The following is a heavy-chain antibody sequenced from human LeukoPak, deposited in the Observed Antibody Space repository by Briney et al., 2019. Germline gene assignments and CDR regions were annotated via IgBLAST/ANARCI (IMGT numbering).Heavy chain of an antibody. D-gene: IGHD2-2*02. CDR1: GGTFSSYA. J-gene: IGHJ6*03. CDR2: IIPIFGTA. V-gene: IGHV1-69*05. CDR3: ARGASIVPAAIGRYYYYYYMDV. Sequence: GASVKVSCKASGGTFSSYAISWVRQAPGQGLEWMGGIIPIFGTANYAQKFQGKVTITTDESTSTAYMELSSLRSEDTAVYYCARGASIVPAAIGRYYYYYYMDVWGKGTTVNVSS.